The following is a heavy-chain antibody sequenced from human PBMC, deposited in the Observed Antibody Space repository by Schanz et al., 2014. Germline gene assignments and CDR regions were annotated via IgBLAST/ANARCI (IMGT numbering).Heavy chain of an antibody. D-gene: IGHD3-10*01. CDR3: AKGRFGELSAFDI. CDR2: VRKKEFSDDTE. V-gene: IGHV3-72*01. J-gene: IGHJ3*02. Sequence: EVELVESGGGLVQPGGSLRLSCAASGFSFSDHAMDWVRQAAGKGLEWVGRVRKKEFSDDTEEYAASVRGRFTISRDDSKNVVNLQMNGLKTEDTAVYYCAKGRFGELSAFDIVGQGTMVTVSS. CDR1: GFSFSDHA.